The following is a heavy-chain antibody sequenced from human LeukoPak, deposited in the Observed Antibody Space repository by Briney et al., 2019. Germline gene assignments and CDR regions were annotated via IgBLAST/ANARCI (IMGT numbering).Heavy chain of an antibody. J-gene: IGHJ4*02. Sequence: GGSLRLSCAASGFTVSSNYMSWVRQAPGKGLEWVSVIYSGGSTYYADSVKGRLTISRDNSKNTLYLQMNSLRAEDTAVYYCAGSRLWFGELLFDYWGQGTLVTVSS. D-gene: IGHD3-10*01. V-gene: IGHV3-53*01. CDR2: IYSGGST. CDR3: AGSRLWFGELLFDY. CDR1: GFTVSSNY.